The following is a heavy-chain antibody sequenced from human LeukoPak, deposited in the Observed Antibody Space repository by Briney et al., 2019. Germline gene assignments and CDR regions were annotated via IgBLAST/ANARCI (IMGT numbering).Heavy chain of an antibody. CDR3: AKDSVWGSYRPTQIGY. CDR1: GFTFSSYA. CDR2: ISGSGGST. J-gene: IGHJ4*02. D-gene: IGHD3-16*02. Sequence: GGPLRLSCAASGFTFSSYAMSWVRQAPGKGLEWVSAISGSGGSTYYADSVKGRFTISRDNSKNTLYLQMNSLRAEDTAVYYCAKDSVWGSYRPTQIGYWGQGTLVTVSS. V-gene: IGHV3-23*01.